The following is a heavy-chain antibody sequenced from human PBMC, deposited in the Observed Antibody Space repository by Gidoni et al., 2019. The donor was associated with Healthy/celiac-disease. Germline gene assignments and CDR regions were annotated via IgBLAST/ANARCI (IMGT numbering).Heavy chain of an antibody. D-gene: IGHD3-22*01. CDR3: ARASGERFGSATMIIGNWFDP. J-gene: IGHJ5*02. V-gene: IGHV1-69*01. Sequence: QVQLVQSGAEVKTPGPSVKVYCKAPGGTFTSFAITRVRQAPGQWLEWMGGISPIFGTANYAQKFQGRVTITADESTSTAYMELSSLRAEDTAVYYCARASGERFGSATMIIGNWFDPWGQGTLVTVSS. CDR1: GGTFTSFA. CDR2: ISPIFGTA.